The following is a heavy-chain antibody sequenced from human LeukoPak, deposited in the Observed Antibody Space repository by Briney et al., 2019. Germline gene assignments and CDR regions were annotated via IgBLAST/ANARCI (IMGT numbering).Heavy chain of an antibody. J-gene: IGHJ4*02. CDR1: GYTFTSYG. V-gene: IGHV1-18*01. D-gene: IGHD3-10*01. CDR2: ISAYNGNT. CDR3: ARRSHDSLYYYGSGSYYFDY. Sequence: ASVKVSCKASGYTFTSYGISWVRQAPGQGLEWMGWISAYNGNTNYAQKLQGRVTMTTDTSTSTAYMELRSLRSDDTAVYYCARRSHDSLYYYGSGSYYFDYWGQGTLVTVSS.